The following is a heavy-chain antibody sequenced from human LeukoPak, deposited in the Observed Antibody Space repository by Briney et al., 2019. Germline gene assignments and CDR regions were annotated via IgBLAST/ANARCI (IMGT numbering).Heavy chain of an antibody. CDR2: INPSGGST. J-gene: IGHJ4*02. D-gene: IGHD3-22*01. CDR1: GYTFTSYY. Sequence: ASVKVSCKASGYTFTSYYMHWVRQAPGQGLEWMGIINPSGGSTSYAQKFQGRVTMTRDMSTNTVYMELRSLRSEDTAVYYCARDGYYFDSSGYSATEYWGQGTQVTVSS. V-gene: IGHV1-46*01. CDR3: ARDGYYFDSSGYSATEY.